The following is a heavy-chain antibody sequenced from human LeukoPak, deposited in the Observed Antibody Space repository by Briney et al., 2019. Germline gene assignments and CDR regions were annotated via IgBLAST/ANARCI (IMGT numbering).Heavy chain of an antibody. V-gene: IGHV1-18*01. CDR1: GYTFTSYG. Sequence: GASVQVSCKASGYTFTSYGISWVRQAPGQGLEWMGWISAYNGNTNYAQKLQGRVTMTTDTSTSTAYMELRSLRSDDTAVYYRASVAAAANLGYWGQGTLVTVSS. CDR3: ASVAAAANLGY. D-gene: IGHD6-13*01. J-gene: IGHJ4*02. CDR2: ISAYNGNT.